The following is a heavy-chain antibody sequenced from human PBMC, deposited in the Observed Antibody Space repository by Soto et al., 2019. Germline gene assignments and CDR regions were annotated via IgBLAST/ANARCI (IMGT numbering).Heavy chain of an antibody. CDR1: GGSISSGGYY. CDR2: TYHSGNP. Sequence: PSETLSLTCTVSGGSISSGGYYWSWIRQHPGKGLEWIGHTYHSGNPYYNPSLKSRVIISVDRSKNQFSLKVSSVTAADTAVYYCARGKDTGGNRFDYWGQGTLVTVSS. V-gene: IGHV4-30-2*01. J-gene: IGHJ4*02. CDR3: ARGKDTGGNRFDY. D-gene: IGHD2-8*02.